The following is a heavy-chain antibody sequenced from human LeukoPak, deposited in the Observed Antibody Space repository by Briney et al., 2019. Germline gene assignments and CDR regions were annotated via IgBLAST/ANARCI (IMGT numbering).Heavy chain of an antibody. J-gene: IGHJ2*01. CDR3: ARARSSVPGYFDL. CDR2: IYSGGST. Sequence: GGSLRLSCAASGFTFSSYGMHWVRQAPGKGLEWVSVIYSGGSTYYADSVKGRFTISRDNSKNTLYLQMNSLRAEDAAVYYCARARSSVPGYFDLWGRGTLVTVSS. V-gene: IGHV3-53*01. D-gene: IGHD6-6*01. CDR1: GFTFSSYG.